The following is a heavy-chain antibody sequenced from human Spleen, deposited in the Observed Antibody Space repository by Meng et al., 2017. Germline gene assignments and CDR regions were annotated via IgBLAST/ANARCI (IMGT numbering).Heavy chain of an antibody. V-gene: IGHV3-33*01. CDR3: ARDGPRRSGYYDY. CDR1: GFTFSDYG. D-gene: IGHD3-3*01. J-gene: IGHJ4*02. Sequence: GGSLRLSCAASGFTFSDYGMHWVRQAPGKGLEWVAVIWYDGTNTYLADSVKGRFTISRESSNHTLYLQMNSLRADDTAVYYCARDGPRRSGYYDYWGQGTLVTVSS. CDR2: IWYDGTNT.